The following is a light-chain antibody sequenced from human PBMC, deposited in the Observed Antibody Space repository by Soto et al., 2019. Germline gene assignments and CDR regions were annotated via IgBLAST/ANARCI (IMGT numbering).Light chain of an antibody. V-gene: IGLV2-14*03. Sequence: QSALTQAASVSGSPGQSITISCTGTSSDVGGYNYVSWYQQHPGKAPRLLIYDVTRRPSGVSNRFSASKSGNTASLTISGLQAEDEADYYCTSYTSTSAPGVFGGGTKVSVL. CDR2: DVT. CDR1: SSDVGGYNY. CDR3: TSYTSTSAPGV. J-gene: IGLJ3*02.